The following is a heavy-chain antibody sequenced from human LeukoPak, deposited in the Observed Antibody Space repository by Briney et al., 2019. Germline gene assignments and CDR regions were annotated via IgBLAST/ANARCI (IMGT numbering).Heavy chain of an antibody. CDR2: ISSSSSTI. J-gene: IGHJ3*02. Sequence: GGSLRLSCAASGFIFSSYSMNWVRQGPGKGLEWISYISSSSSTIYYADSVKGRFTISRDNAKNSLCLQMNSLRADDTAVYYCARFPLGDSFDIWGQGTMVTVSS. CDR1: GFIFSSYS. V-gene: IGHV3-48*01. D-gene: IGHD6-13*01. CDR3: ARFPLGDSFDI.